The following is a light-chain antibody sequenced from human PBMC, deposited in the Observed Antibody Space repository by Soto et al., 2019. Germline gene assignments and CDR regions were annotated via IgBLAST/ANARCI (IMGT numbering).Light chain of an antibody. CDR3: QQYNNWPPLT. J-gene: IGKJ4*01. CDR1: QSVSSN. CDR2: DAS. Sequence: EIVMTQSPATRSVSPGERATLSFSASQSVSSNLAWYQQKPGQAPRLLIYDASTRATGIPARFSGSGSGTEFTLTISSLQSEDFAVYYCQQYNNWPPLTFGGGTKVDIK. V-gene: IGKV3-15*01.